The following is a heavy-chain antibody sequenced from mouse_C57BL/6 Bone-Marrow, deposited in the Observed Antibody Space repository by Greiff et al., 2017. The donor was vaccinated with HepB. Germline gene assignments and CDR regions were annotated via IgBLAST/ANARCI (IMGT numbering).Heavy chain of an antibody. J-gene: IGHJ1*03. V-gene: IGHV14-3*01. CDR2: IDPANGNT. Sequence: EVQLVESVAELVRPGASVKLSCTASGFNIKNTYMHWVKQRPEQGLEWIGRIDPANGNTKYAPKFQGKATITADTSSNTAYLQLSSLTSEDTAIYYCASRIYYDYDVGYFDVWGTGTTVTVSS. CDR1: GFNIKNTY. D-gene: IGHD2-4*01. CDR3: ASRIYYDYDVGYFDV.